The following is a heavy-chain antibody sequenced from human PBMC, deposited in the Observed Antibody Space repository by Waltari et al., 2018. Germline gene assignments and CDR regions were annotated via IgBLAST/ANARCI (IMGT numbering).Heavy chain of an antibody. CDR3: ARAPPSTTVVTPDYFDY. CDR2: IYYSGST. Sequence: QVQLQESGPGLVKPSETLSLTCPVSGGSISSYYWSWIRQPPGKGLEWIGYIYYSGSTNYNPALKSRVPISVDTSKNQFSLKLSSVTAADTAVYYCARAPPSTTVVTPDYFDYWGQGTLVTVSS. V-gene: IGHV4-59*01. J-gene: IGHJ4*02. D-gene: IGHD4-17*01. CDR1: GGSISSYY.